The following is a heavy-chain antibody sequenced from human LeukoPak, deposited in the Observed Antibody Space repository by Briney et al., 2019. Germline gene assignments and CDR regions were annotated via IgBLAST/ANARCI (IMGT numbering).Heavy chain of an antibody. CDR1: GGSFSGYY. J-gene: IGHJ5*02. CDR2: INHSGST. V-gene: IGHV4-34*01. D-gene: IGHD6-19*01. Sequence: SETLSLTCAVYGGSFSGYYWSWIRQPPGKGLEWIGEINHSGSTNYNPSLKSRVTISVDTSKNQFSLKLSSVTAADTAVYYCAIKTGYSSGWYPTFDPWGQGTLVTVSS. CDR3: AIKTGYSSGWYPTFDP.